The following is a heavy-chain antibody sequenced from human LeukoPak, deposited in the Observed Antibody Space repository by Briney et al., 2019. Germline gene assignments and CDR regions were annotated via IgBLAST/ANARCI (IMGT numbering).Heavy chain of an antibody. CDR3: AKASAAMVRAGYYGMDV. CDR2: ISGSGGST. V-gene: IGHV3-23*01. D-gene: IGHD5-18*01. CDR1: GFTFSSYA. Sequence: GGSLRLSCAASGFTFSSYAMSWVHQAPGKELEWVSAISGSGGSTYYADSVKGRFTISRDNSKNTLYLQMNSLRAEDTAVYYCAKASAAMVRAGYYGMDVWGQGTTVTVSS. J-gene: IGHJ6*02.